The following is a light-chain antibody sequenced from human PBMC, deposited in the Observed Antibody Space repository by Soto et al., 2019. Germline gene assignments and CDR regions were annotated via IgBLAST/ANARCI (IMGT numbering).Light chain of an antibody. V-gene: IGKV3-15*01. CDR3: QQRSNWPPFT. CDR1: QSVSSN. CDR2: DAS. Sequence: DIVMTQSPGTLSVSPGERATLSCRASQSVSSNLAWYQQKPGQAPRLLIYDASTRATGIPARFSGSGSGTDFTLSISSLQSEDFAVYYCQQRSNWPPFTFGPGTKVDIK. J-gene: IGKJ3*01.